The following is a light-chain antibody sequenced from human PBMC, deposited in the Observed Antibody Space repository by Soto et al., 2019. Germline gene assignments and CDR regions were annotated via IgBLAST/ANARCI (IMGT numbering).Light chain of an antibody. CDR1: QTISSW. Sequence: DIQMTQPPSTLSASLGDHVTITCRVSQTISSWLAWYQQKPGNAHKLLIYKASFLISGVPSRFSGRRSGKEFTTTIRSLQPDDFATYYCQHYNSYSEAFGQGTKVDI. J-gene: IGKJ1*01. CDR3: QHYNSYSEA. V-gene: IGKV1-5*03. CDR2: KAS.